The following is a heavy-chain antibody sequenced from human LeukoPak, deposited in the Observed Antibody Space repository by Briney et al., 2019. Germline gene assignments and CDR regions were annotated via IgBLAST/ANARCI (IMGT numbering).Heavy chain of an antibody. CDR1: GFIFSSYS. D-gene: IGHD2-15*01. CDR3: ARPFCSGVGCYSSIPGPAR. J-gene: IGHJ4*02. CDR2: ISETSATI. Sequence: GGSLRLSCAASGFIFSSYSMNWVRQAPGKGLEWISYISETSATIYYADSVKGRFTISRDNAKNSLYLQMNSLRAEDTAVYYCARPFCSGVGCYSSIPGPARWGQGNLVDVSS. V-gene: IGHV3-48*01.